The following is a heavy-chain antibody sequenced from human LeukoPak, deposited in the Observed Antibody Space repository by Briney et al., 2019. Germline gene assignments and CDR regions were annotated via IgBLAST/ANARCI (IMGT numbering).Heavy chain of an antibody. Sequence: ASVKVSCKASGYTFTNFDINWVRQATGQGLEWMGWMDPNTGNAGYAQKFQDRVTITWDASISTAYMDLSSLRSEDTAVYYCARVGYSNSYDYWGQGTLVTVSS. CDR1: GYTFTNFD. J-gene: IGHJ4*02. CDR3: ARVGYSNSYDY. D-gene: IGHD4-11*01. CDR2: MDPNTGNA. V-gene: IGHV1-8*03.